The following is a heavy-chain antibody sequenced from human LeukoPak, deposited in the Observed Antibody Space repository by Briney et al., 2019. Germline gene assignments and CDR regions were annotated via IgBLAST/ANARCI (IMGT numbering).Heavy chain of an antibody. CDR3: ARDRGGSHVTPLFDH. CDR2: ISAYNGNT. Sequence: ASVTVSCKASGYTFTSYGISWVRQAPGQGLEWMGWISAYNGNTNYAQKLQGRVTMTTDTSTSTAYMELRSLRSDDTAVYYCARDRGGSHVTPLFDHWGQGTLVTVSS. CDR1: GYTFTSYG. D-gene: IGHD1-26*01. V-gene: IGHV1-18*01. J-gene: IGHJ4*02.